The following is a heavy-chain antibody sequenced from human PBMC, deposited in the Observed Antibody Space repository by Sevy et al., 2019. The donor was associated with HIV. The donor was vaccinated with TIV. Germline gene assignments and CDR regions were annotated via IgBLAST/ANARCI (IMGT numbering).Heavy chain of an antibody. CDR1: GFTFSSYW. J-gene: IGHJ6*02. CDR2: IKQDGSEK. CDR3: ARVGCSSTSCFIYYYYYGMDV. V-gene: IGHV3-7*01. D-gene: IGHD2-2*01. Sequence: GGSLRLSCAASGFTFSSYWMSWVRQAPGKGLEWVANIKQDGSEKYYVDSVKGRFTISSDNAKNSLYLQMNSLRAEDTTVYYCARVGCSSTSCFIYYYYYGMDVWGQGTTVTVSS.